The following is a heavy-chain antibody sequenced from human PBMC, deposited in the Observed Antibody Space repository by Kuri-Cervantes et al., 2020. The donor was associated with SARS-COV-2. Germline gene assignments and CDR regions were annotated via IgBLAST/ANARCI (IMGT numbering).Heavy chain of an antibody. D-gene: IGHD2-2*01. CDR1: GFSLSTSGVG. CDR2: IYHSGST. J-gene: IGHJ4*02. CDR3: ARQGGIVVVPAAL. Sequence: SGPTLVKPTQTLTLTCTFSGFSLSTSGVGVGWIRQPPGKGLEWIGSIYHSGSTYYNPSLKSRVTISVDTSKNQFSLKLSSVTAADTAVYYCARQGGIVVVPAALWGQGTLVTVSS. V-gene: IGHV4-39*01.